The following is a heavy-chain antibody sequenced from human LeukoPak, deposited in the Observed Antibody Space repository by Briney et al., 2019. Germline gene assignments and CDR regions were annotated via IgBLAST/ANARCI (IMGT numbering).Heavy chain of an antibody. Sequence: ASVKVSCKASGYTFTSYGVSWVRQAPGQGLEWMGWISAYNGNTNYAQKLQGRVTMTTDTSTSTAYMELRSLRSDDTAVYYCARDEWELTTPPDWGQGTLVTVSS. J-gene: IGHJ4*02. CDR3: ARDEWELTTPPD. CDR1: GYTFTSYG. D-gene: IGHD1-26*01. V-gene: IGHV1-18*01. CDR2: ISAYNGNT.